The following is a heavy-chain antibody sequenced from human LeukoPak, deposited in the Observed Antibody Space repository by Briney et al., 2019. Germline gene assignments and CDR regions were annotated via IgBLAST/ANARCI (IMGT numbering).Heavy chain of an antibody. CDR1: GYTFTSYY. D-gene: IGHD3-22*01. Sequence: ASVKVSCKASGYTFTSYYMHWVRQAPGQGLEWMGIINPSGGSTSYAQKFQGRVTMTRDMSTSTVYMELSSLRSEDTAVYYCARAYYDSSGPRGGPFDCWGQGTLVTVSS. J-gene: IGHJ4*02. CDR2: INPSGGST. CDR3: ARAYYDSSGPRGGPFDC. V-gene: IGHV1-46*01.